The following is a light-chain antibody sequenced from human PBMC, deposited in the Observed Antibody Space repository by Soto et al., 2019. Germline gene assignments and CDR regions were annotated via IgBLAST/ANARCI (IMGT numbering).Light chain of an antibody. CDR1: QSVYNNY. J-gene: IGKJ4*01. V-gene: IGKV3-20*01. CDR3: QQYGNSVT. Sequence: EIVLTQSPGTVSLSPGDRATLSCRASQSVYNNYIAWYQQSPGQAPRVLIYGASTRATGTPDRFSGSGSGTDFTFTISRLEPEDSAVYYCQQYGNSVTFGGGTKVDIK. CDR2: GAS.